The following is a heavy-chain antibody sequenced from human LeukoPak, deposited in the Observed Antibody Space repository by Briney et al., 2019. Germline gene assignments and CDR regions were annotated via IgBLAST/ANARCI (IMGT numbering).Heavy chain of an antibody. CDR1: GGSVSSGSYY. V-gene: IGHV4-61*01. J-gene: IGHJ4*02. D-gene: IGHD3-10*01. Sequence: SETQSLTCTVSGGSVSSGSYYWSWIRQPPGKGLEWIGYIYYSGSTNYNPSLKSRVTISVDTSKNQFSLKLSSVTAADTAVYYCARSTGSQLLWFGEFDYWGQGTLVTVSS. CDR2: IYYSGST. CDR3: ARSTGSQLLWFGEFDY.